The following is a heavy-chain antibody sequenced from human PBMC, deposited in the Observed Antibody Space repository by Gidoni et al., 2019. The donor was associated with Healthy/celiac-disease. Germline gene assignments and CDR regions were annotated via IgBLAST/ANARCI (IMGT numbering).Heavy chain of an antibody. CDR1: GYTFTGYY. CDR3: ARDIIGKLDY. V-gene: IGHV1-2*07. D-gene: IGHD3-10*01. Sequence: QVQLVQSGADVKKPAASVTVSCTASGYTFTGYYMHWVRQAPGHGLEWMGWINPNSGGTNYAHKFQGRVTMTRDTSISTAYMELSRLRSDDTAVYYCARDIIGKLDYWGQGTLVTVSS. CDR2: INPNSGGT. J-gene: IGHJ4*02.